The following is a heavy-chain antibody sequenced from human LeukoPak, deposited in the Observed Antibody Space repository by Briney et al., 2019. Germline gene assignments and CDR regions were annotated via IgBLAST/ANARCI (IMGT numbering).Heavy chain of an antibody. D-gene: IGHD3-10*01. J-gene: IGHJ4*02. CDR2: IFNSGTT. CDR3: ARAIWYGSGTTAFDY. CDR1: GGSISSLY. Sequence: PSETLSLTCSVSGGSISSLYWSWIRQPPGKGLEWIGYIFNSGTTNYNPSLKSRVTISVDTSKNQFSLKLNSVTAADTAVYYCARAIWYGSGTTAFDYWGPGTLVTVSS. V-gene: IGHV4-59*11.